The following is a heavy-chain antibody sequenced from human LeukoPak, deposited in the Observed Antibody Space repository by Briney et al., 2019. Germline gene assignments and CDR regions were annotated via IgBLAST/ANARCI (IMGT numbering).Heavy chain of an antibody. D-gene: IGHD4-17*01. CDR3: ARDLGTTGGFDP. CDR2: IWYDGSNK. Sequence: GGSLRLSCAASGFTFSDYGMHWVRQAPGKGLEWVAVIWYDGSNKYYADSVKGRFTISRDNSKNTLYLQMNSLRAEDTAVYYCARDLGTTGGFDPWGQGTLVTVSS. J-gene: IGHJ5*02. V-gene: IGHV3-33*01. CDR1: GFTFSDYG.